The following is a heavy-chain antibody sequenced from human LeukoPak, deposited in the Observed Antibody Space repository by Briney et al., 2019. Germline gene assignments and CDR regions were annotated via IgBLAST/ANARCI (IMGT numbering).Heavy chain of an antibody. CDR1: GYSISSGYY. CDR3: ARDFTLAEFDP. CDR2: IYHSGSS. J-gene: IGHJ5*02. Sequence: SETLSLTCTVSGYSISSGYYWGWIRQPPGKGLEWIGSIYHSGSSYYNPSLKSRVTLPVDTSKNQFSLNLSSVTAADTAVYYCARDFTLAEFDPWGQGTLVTVSS. V-gene: IGHV4-38-2*02.